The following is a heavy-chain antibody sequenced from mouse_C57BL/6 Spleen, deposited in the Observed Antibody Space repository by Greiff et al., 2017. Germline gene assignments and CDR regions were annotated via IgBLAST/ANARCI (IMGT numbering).Heavy chain of an antibody. V-gene: IGHV14-4*01. Sequence: VQLQQSGAELVRPGASVKLSCTASGFNIKDDYMHWVKQRPEQGLEWIGWIDPENGDTEYASKFQGKATITADTSSNTAYLQLSSLTSEDTAVYYCTTHGYDEDYWGQGTTLTVSS. CDR2: IDPENGDT. CDR1: GFNIKDDY. D-gene: IGHD2-2*01. J-gene: IGHJ2*01. CDR3: TTHGYDEDY.